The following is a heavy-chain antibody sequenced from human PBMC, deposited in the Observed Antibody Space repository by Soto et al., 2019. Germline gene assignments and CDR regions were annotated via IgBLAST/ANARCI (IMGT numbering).Heavy chain of an antibody. CDR1: GFTFSSYA. CDR3: ARRGSGSYYDY. V-gene: IGHV3-23*01. J-gene: IGHJ4*02. D-gene: IGHD1-26*01. CDR2: ISGSGGST. Sequence: EVQQLESGGGLVQPGGSLRDSGTASGFTFSSYAMNWVRQAPGKGLEWVSVISGSGGSTYYADSVKGRFTISRDNSKNTLYLQMNSLRAEDTAVYYCARRGSGSYYDYWGQGTLVTVSS.